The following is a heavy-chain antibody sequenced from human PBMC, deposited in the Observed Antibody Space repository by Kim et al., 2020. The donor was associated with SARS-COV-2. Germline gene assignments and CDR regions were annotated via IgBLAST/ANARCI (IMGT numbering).Heavy chain of an antibody. J-gene: IGHJ4*02. D-gene: IGHD5-12*01. CDR3: TRRRDGYNPIDY. V-gene: IGHV3-73*01. CDR2: IRSKANSYAT. Sequence: GGSLRLSCAASGFTFSGSAMHWVRQASGKGLEWVGRIRSKANSYATAYAASVKGRFTISRDDSKNTAYLQMNSLKTEDTAVYYCTRRRDGYNPIDYWGQGTLVTVSS. CDR1: GFTFSGSA.